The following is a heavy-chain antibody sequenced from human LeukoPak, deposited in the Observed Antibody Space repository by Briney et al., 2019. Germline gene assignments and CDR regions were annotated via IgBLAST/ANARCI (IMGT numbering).Heavy chain of an antibody. CDR3: ARVPSNGRYFFDY. CDR2: MNPISGNT. V-gene: IGHV1-8*01. J-gene: IGHJ4*02. CDR1: GYTFTSYD. Sequence: ASVKVSCKASGYTFTSYDINWVRQATGQGLEWMGWMNPISGNTGFTEKFQGRVSMTRISSTNTAYMELSSLRDEDTAVYYCARVPSNGRYFFDYWGQGTLVTVSS. D-gene: IGHD6-19*01.